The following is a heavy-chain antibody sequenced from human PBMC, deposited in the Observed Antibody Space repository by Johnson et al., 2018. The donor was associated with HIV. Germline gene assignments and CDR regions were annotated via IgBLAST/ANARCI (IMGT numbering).Heavy chain of an antibody. CDR2: LSYDGSNK. CDR3: VREGYSSSSDAFDI. D-gene: IGHD6-6*01. J-gene: IGHJ3*02. Sequence: QMLLVESGGGVVQPGRSLRLSCAASGFTFSSYPLHWVRQAPGKGLEWVAVLSYDGSNKFYTDSVTGRFSISRDNSKNTLYLQMNSLRAEDTAIYYCVREGYSSSSDAFDIWGQGTMVTVSS. V-gene: IGHV3-30-3*01. CDR1: GFTFSSYP.